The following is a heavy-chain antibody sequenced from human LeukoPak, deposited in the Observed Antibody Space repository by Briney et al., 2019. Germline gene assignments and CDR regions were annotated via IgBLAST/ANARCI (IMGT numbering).Heavy chain of an antibody. CDR2: IGSSGSTI. CDR3: ARDTALRTVTTMAHYYYYGMDV. D-gene: IGHD4-11*01. CDR1: GFTFSDYY. V-gene: IGHV3-11*01. Sequence: PGGSLRLSCAASGFTFSDYYMSWIRQAPGKGLEWVSYIGSSGSTIYYADSVKGRFTISRDNAKNSLYLQMNSLRAEDTAVYYCARDTALRTVTTMAHYYYYGMDVWGQGTTVTVSS. J-gene: IGHJ6*02.